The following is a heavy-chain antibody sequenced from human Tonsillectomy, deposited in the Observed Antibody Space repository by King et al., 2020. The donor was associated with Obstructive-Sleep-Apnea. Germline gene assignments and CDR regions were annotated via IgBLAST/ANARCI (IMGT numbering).Heavy chain of an antibody. V-gene: IGHV3-7*01. J-gene: IGHJ2*01. CDR3: ARGGDIVVVTTAMWSWYFDL. Sequence: VQLVESGGGLVQPGGSLRLSCAASGFSFSSYWMSWVRQAPGKGLEWVANIKQDGSEKYYVDSVKGRFTISRDNAQNSLYLQMNSLRADDTAVYYCARGGDIVVVTTAMWSWYFDLWGRGTLVTVSS. CDR1: GFSFSSYW. CDR2: IKQDGSEK. D-gene: IGHD2-2*01.